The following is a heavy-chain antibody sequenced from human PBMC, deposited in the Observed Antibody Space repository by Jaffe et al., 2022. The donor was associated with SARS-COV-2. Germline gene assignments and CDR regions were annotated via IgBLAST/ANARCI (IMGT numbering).Heavy chain of an antibody. CDR2: IDPSDSYT. CDR3: AREYYYDSSSYYGGRSWFDP. J-gene: IGHJ5*02. V-gene: IGHV5-10-1*03. Sequence: EVQLVQSGAEVKKPGESLRISCQGSGYNFISYWINWVRQMPGKGLEWVGRIDPSDSYTNYSPSFQGHVTISTDKSINTAYLQWSSLEPSDTAMYYCAREYYYDSSSYYGGRSWFDPWGQGTLVTVSS. D-gene: IGHD3-22*01. CDR1: GYNFISYW.